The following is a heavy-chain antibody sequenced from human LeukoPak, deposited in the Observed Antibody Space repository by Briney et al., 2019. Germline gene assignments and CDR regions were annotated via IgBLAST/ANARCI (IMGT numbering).Heavy chain of an antibody. Sequence: GGSLRLSCAASGFTFSSYSMNWVRQAPGKGLEWVSYISSSISVIYYADSVKGRFTISRDNAKNSLHLQMNSLRDEDTAVYYCARDQYSGHWYYALDIWGQGTMVTVSS. CDR3: ARDQYSGHWYYALDI. D-gene: IGHD6-19*01. CDR2: ISSSISVI. V-gene: IGHV3-48*02. J-gene: IGHJ3*02. CDR1: GFTFSSYS.